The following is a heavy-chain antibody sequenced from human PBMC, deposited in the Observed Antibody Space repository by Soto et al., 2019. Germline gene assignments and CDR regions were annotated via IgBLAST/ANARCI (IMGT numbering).Heavy chain of an antibody. D-gene: IGHD2-15*01. V-gene: IGHV3-21*01. Sequence: LRLSCAASGFTFSSYSMNWVRQAPGKGLEWVSSSSSSSGYIYYADSVKGRFTISRDNAKNSLYLQMNSLRAEDTAVYYCARDSGPFLSGSSQVWGPYYYFDLWGRGTLVTVSS. CDR3: ARDSGPFLSGSSQVWGPYYYFDL. J-gene: IGHJ2*01. CDR1: GFTFSSYS. CDR2: SSSSSGYI.